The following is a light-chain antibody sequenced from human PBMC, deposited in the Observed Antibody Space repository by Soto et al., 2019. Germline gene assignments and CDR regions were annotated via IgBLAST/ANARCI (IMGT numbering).Light chain of an antibody. CDR1: QSVSSN. J-gene: IGKJ1*01. V-gene: IGKV3-20*01. CDR3: QQYGFSPRT. CDR2: GAS. Sequence: ERVMTQSPATLSVSPGERATLSCRASQSVSSNLAWYQQKPGQAPRLLINGASSRATGIPDRFSGSGSGTDFTLTISRLEPEDFAVYYCQQYGFSPRTFGQGTKVEI.